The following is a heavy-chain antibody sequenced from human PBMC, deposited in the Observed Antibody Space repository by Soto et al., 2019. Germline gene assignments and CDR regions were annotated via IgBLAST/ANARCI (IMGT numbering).Heavy chain of an antibody. Sequence: QVQLQESGPGLVKPSQTLSLTCTVSGGSISSGGYYWSWIRQHPGKGLEWIGYIYYSGSTYYNPSLKSRVTISVDTSKNHFSLKLSSVTAAATAVYYCAGATSDYRDYVWFGPWGPGTLVTVSS. V-gene: IGHV4-31*03. D-gene: IGHD4-17*01. CDR3: AGATSDYRDYVWFGP. CDR2: IYYSGST. CDR1: GGSISSGGYY. J-gene: IGHJ5*02.